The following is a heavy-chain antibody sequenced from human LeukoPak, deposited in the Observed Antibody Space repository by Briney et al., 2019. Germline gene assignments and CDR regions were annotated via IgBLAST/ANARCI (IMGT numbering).Heavy chain of an antibody. CDR2: IYHSGST. J-gene: IGHJ4*02. V-gene: IGHV4-38-2*01. D-gene: IGHD2-15*01. CDR1: GYSISSGYY. Sequence: PSETLSLTCAVSGYSISSGYYWGWIRQPPGKGLEWIGSIYHSGSTYYNPSLKSRVTISVDTSKNQFSLKLSSVTAADTAVYYRARPRGSCSGGSCYYYYFDYWGQGTLVTVSS. CDR3: ARPRGSCSGGSCYYYYFDY.